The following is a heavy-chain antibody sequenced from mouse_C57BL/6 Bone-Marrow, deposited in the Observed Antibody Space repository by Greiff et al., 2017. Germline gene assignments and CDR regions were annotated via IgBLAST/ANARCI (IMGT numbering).Heavy chain of an antibody. J-gene: IGHJ3*01. CDR1: GFNIKNTY. CDR3: ARGYYGSSSRFGY. D-gene: IGHD1-1*01. V-gene: IGHV14-3*01. CDR2: LDPANGNT. Sequence: VQLQQSVAELVRPGASVKLSCTASGFNIKNTYMHWVKQRPEQGLEWIGRLDPANGNTKYAPKFQGKATITADTSSNTAYLQLSSLTSEDTAIYYCARGYYGSSSRFGYWGQGTLVTVSA.